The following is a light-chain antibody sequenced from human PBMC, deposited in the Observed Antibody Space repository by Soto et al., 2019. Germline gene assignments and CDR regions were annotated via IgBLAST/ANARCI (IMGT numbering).Light chain of an antibody. J-gene: IGKJ1*01. CDR2: KAS. Sequence: DIQMTQSPPTRSGAVGGRDTITCRARQTISSWLAWYQQKPGKAPTLLIYKASTLQRGVPSRFSGSGSGTDFTLTISSLQADDFATYYCQQYNGYSTWTFGQGTKVDIK. CDR1: QTISSW. CDR3: QQYNGYSTWT. V-gene: IGKV1-5*03.